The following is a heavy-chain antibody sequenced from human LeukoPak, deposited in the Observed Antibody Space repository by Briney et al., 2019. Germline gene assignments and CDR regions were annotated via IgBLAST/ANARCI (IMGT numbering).Heavy chain of an antibody. CDR1: GGSISNGDYY. CDR2: IYYSGST. V-gene: IGHV4-30-4*08. J-gene: IGHJ5*02. CDR3: AREDYSNWFDP. Sequence: SETLSLTCTVSGGSISNGDYYWSWIRQPPGKGLEWIGYIYYSGSTYYNPSLKSRVTISVDTSKNQFSLKLSSVTAADTAVYYCAREDYSNWFDPWGQGTLVTVSS. D-gene: IGHD4-11*01.